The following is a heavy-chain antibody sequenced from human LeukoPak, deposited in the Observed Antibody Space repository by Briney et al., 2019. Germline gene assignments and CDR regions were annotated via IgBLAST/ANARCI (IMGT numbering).Heavy chain of an antibody. D-gene: IGHD1-26*01. CDR1: GYTFTGYY. V-gene: IGHV1-2*02. J-gene: IGHJ4*02. CDR3: AREQWELYFDY. Sequence: ASMKVSCKASGYTFTGYYVHWVRQAPGQGLEWMGWINPNSGGTNYAQKFQGRVTMTRDTSISTAYMELSRLRSDDTAVYYCAREQWELYFDYWGQGTLVTVSS. CDR2: INPNSGGT.